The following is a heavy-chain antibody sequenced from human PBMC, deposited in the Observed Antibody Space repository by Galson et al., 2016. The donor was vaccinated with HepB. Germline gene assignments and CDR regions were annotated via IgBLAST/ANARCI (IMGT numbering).Heavy chain of an antibody. V-gene: IGHV4-31*03. J-gene: IGHJ4*02. CDR3: ARYFDH. Sequence: TLSLTCTVSGDSISNDGNYWSWTRQHPGKGLEFIGYIYHRGSTYYNPSLRSRVTISVDTSENQFSLKLSSVTAADPAVYYCARYFDHWGQGILVTVSS. CDR1: GDSISNDGNY. CDR2: IYHRGST.